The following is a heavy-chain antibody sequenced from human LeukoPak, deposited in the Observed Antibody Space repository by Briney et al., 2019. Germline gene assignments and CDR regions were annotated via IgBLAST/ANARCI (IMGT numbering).Heavy chain of an antibody. CDR3: ARSDRGHYYFWSGYLIGITFPDY. CDR2: ISAYNGNT. CDR1: GYTFTSYG. J-gene: IGHJ4*02. Sequence: ASVKVSCKASGYTFTSYGISWVRQAPGQGLEWMGWISAYNGNTNYAQKLQGRVTMTTDTSTSTAYMELRSLGSDDTAVYYCARSDRGHYYFWSGYLIGITFPDYWGQGTLVTVSS. V-gene: IGHV1-18*01. D-gene: IGHD3-3*01.